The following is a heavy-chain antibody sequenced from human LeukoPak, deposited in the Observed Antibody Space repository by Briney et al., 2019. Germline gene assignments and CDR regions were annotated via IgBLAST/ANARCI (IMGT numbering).Heavy chain of an antibody. Sequence: PGGSLRLSCAASGFTVSSNYMSWVRQAPGKGLEWVSIIYSGGSTFYADSVKGRFTISRDNSKNTLYLQMNSLRAEDTAVYYCAKLGHTVTTSLDYWGQGTLVTVSS. CDR1: GFTVSSNY. V-gene: IGHV3-53*01. CDR3: AKLGHTVTTSLDY. D-gene: IGHD4-17*01. J-gene: IGHJ4*02. CDR2: IYSGGST.